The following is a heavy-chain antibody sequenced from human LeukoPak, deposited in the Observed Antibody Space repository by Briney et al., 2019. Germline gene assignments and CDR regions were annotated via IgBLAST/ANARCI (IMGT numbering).Heavy chain of an antibody. Sequence: QAGGSLRLSCAASGFTVSSNYMSWARQAPGKGLEWVSVIYSGDNTDYADSVKGRFTISRDNSKNTLYLQMNSLRAEDTAVYYCAREADYGGFDYWGQGTLVTVSS. D-gene: IGHD4-17*01. CDR2: IYSGDNT. CDR3: AREADYGGFDY. V-gene: IGHV3-53*01. CDR1: GFTVSSNY. J-gene: IGHJ4*02.